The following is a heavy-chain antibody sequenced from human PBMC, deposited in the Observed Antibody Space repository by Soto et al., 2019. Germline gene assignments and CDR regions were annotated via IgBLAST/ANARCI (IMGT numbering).Heavy chain of an antibody. J-gene: IGHJ6*02. CDR3: ARSQGSSTSLEIFYYYYYGMDV. CDR2: IIPISDTT. D-gene: IGHD2-2*01. Sequence: QVQLVQYGAEVKKPGSSVKVSCKASGGTCSSYAISWVRQAPGQGLESMGGIIPISDTTNYAQKFQGRVTITADESTSTAYMELSSLRSEDTAVYYCARSQGSSTSLEIFYYYYYGMDVWGQGTTVTVSS. V-gene: IGHV1-69*01. CDR1: GGTCSSYA.